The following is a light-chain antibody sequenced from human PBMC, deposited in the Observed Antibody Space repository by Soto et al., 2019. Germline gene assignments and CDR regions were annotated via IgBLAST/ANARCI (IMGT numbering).Light chain of an antibody. Sequence: EIVLTQSPATLSLSPGERATLSCRASQSVSKYLAWYQQKPGQSPRLLIYDASNRATGIPARFSGSGSETDFTLTISSLEPEDFAVYYCQQRSNWSPITFGQGTRLEIK. CDR1: QSVSKY. V-gene: IGKV3-11*01. CDR2: DAS. J-gene: IGKJ5*01. CDR3: QQRSNWSPIT.